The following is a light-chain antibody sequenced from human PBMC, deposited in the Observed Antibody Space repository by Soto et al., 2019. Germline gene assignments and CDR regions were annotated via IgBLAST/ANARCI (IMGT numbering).Light chain of an antibody. CDR3: QHYKAFSPWT. V-gene: IGKV1-5*01. J-gene: IGKJ1*01. CDR1: QNIDTS. Sequence: DIPMTQSPSALSASIGDRVTITCRASQNIDTSLAWYEQKPGKAPKSLIFDASNLEIGVSSRLRGSGSGTEFTLTIDNLQPDDSGSYYCQHYKAFSPWTFGQGTKVEIK. CDR2: DAS.